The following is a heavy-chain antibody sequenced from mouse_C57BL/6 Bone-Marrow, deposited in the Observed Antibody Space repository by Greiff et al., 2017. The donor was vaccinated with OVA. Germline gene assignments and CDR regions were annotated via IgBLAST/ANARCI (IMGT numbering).Heavy chain of an antibody. CDR1: GYSITSGYY. CDR2: ISYDGSN. V-gene: IGHV3-6*01. D-gene: IGHD2-5*01. Sequence: ESGPGLVKPSQSLSLTCSVTGYSITSGYYLNWIRQFPGNKLEWMGYISYDGSNNYNPSLKNRISITRDTSTNQFFLKLNSVTTEDTATYYCARNAYYSNYDYYAMDYWGQGTSVTVSS. CDR3: ARNAYYSNYDYYAMDY. J-gene: IGHJ4*01.